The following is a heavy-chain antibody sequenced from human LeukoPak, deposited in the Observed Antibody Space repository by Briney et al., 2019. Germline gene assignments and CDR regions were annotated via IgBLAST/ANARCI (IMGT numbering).Heavy chain of an antibody. V-gene: IGHV3-30*18. CDR3: AKAGGELPVDY. J-gene: IGHJ4*02. Sequence: PGRSLRLSCAASGFTFSNYAMHWVRQAPGKGLEWVAIISYDGSSKYYADSVKGRFTISRDNSKNTLYLQVNSLRAEDTAVYYCAKAGGELPVDYWGQGTLVTVSS. D-gene: IGHD1-26*01. CDR1: GFTFSNYA. CDR2: ISYDGSSK.